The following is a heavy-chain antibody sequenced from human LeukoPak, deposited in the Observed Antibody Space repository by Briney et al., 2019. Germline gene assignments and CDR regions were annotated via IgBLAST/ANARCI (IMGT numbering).Heavy chain of an antibody. Sequence: MSSETLSLTCTVSGGSISSYYWSWIRQPAVKGLEWIGRIYTSGSTNYNPSLKSRVTMSVDTSKSQFSLKLSSVTAADTAVYYCARDLIGYYYDSSGYYFDYWGQGTLVIVSS. D-gene: IGHD3-22*01. J-gene: IGHJ4*02. V-gene: IGHV4-4*07. CDR2: IYTSGST. CDR3: ARDLIGYYYDSSGYYFDY. CDR1: GGSISSYY.